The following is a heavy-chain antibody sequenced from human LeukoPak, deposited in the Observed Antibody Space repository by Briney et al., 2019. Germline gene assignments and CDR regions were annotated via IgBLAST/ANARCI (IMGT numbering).Heavy chain of an antibody. V-gene: IGHV4-4*07. CDR2: IYSSGST. CDR3: ARQSAVWGAACFDY. CDR1: GGSISSYY. J-gene: IGHJ4*02. Sequence: SETLSLTCTVSGGSISSYYWSWIRQPAGKGLEWIGRIYSSGSTNYNPSLKSRVTMSVDTSKNQFSLKLSSVTAADTAVYYCARQSAVWGAACFDYWGQGTLVTVSS. D-gene: IGHD1-26*01.